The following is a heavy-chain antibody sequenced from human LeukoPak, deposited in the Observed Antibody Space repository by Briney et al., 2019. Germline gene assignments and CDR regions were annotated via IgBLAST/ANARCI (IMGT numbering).Heavy chain of an antibody. V-gene: IGHV3-48*03. J-gene: IGHJ4*02. Sequence: PGGSLRLSCAASGFTFSSYEMNWVRQAPGKGLEWLSYISSSGTTIKYADSVKGRFTISRDNAKNSLYLQVNSLRAEDTAVYYCARDRCSRTSCFIDYWGQGTLVTVSS. CDR1: GFTFSSYE. CDR3: ARDRCSRTSCFIDY. D-gene: IGHD2-2*01. CDR2: ISSSGTTI.